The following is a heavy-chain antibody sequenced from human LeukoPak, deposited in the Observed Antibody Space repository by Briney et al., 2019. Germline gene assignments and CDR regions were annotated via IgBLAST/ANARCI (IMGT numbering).Heavy chain of an antibody. D-gene: IGHD2-2*02. J-gene: IGHJ4*02. Sequence: HPGGSLRLSCATSGFTFSYYGMHWVRQAPGQGLEWVAFIGYDGNDKNYVDSVKGRFTIYRDSSKGTLYLQMNSLRAEDTGVYYWVPDVRLAIYPGRWGQRTPVTASS. V-gene: IGHV3-30*02. CDR2: IGYDGNDK. CDR1: GFTFSYYG. CDR3: VPDVRLAIYPGR.